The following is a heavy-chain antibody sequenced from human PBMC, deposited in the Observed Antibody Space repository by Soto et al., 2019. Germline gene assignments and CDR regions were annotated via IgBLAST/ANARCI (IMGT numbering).Heavy chain of an antibody. V-gene: IGHV4-34*01. CDR1: GGSFSGYY. Sequence: SETLSLTCAVYGGSFSGYYWSWIRQPPGKGLEWIGEINHSGSTNYNPSLKSRVTISVDTSKNQFSLKLSSVTAADTAVYYCARSPKNYYGSGQASKGSGWFDPWGQGTLVTVSS. J-gene: IGHJ5*02. CDR2: INHSGST. D-gene: IGHD3-10*01. CDR3: ARSPKNYYGSGQASKGSGWFDP.